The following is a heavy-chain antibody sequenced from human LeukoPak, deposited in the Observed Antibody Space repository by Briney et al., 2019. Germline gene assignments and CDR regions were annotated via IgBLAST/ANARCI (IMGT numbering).Heavy chain of an antibody. D-gene: IGHD2-21*01. CDR1: GFTFSSYA. V-gene: IGHV3-23*01. CDR3: AKAPVTSCRGAYCYPFDS. CDR2: ISGSGGIT. Sequence: GGSLRLSCAASGFTFSSYAMTWVRQAPGKGLEWVSAISGSGGITNYADSVKGRFTISRDNSKNTLYLQMNSLRAEDAAVYFRAKAPVTSCRGAYCYPFDSWGQGTLVTVSS. J-gene: IGHJ4*02.